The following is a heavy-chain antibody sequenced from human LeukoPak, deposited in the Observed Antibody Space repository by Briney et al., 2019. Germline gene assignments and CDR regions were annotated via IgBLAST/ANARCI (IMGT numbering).Heavy chain of an antibody. CDR2: ISSSSSYI. J-gene: IGHJ4*02. D-gene: IGHD3-10*01. V-gene: IGHV3-21*06. CDR3: ARVGRNYFDY. Sequence: GGSLRLSCAASGFTFSSYSMNWVRQAPGKGLEWVSSISSSSSYIYYADSVKGRFTISRDNAKNSLYLQMNSLRAEDTAVYFCARVGRNYFDYWGQGTLVTVSS. CDR1: GFTFSSYS.